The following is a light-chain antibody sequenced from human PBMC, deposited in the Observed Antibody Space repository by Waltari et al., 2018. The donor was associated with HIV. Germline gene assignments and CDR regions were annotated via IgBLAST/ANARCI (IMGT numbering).Light chain of an antibody. V-gene: IGLV4-69*01. J-gene: IGLJ3*02. CDR3: QTWGTGIQV. CDR1: SGHSSYA. CDR2: LNSDGSH. Sequence: HLVLTQSPSASASLGASVRLTCTLSSGHSSYAIAWHQQQPETGPRFLMKLNSDGSHNKGDGVPDRFSGSSSGAARYLTITSLQSDDEADYYCQTWGTGIQVFGGGTKLTVL.